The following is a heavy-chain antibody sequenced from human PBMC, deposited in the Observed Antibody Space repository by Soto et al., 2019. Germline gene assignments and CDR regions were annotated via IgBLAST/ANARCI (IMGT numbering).Heavy chain of an antibody. CDR3: GKDIRSGSIDY. CDR2: IWSHGTDQ. D-gene: IGHD1-1*01. CDR1: GYSITIHG. J-gene: IGHJ4*02. V-gene: IGHV3-33*02. Sequence: GGSLRLSCAASGYSITIHGMHWVRQAPGKGLEWVALIWSHGTDQYYADSVRGRFTVSRDTSTNTVFLQMHSLRADDTATYYCGKDIRSGSIDYRGQGTLVTVSS.